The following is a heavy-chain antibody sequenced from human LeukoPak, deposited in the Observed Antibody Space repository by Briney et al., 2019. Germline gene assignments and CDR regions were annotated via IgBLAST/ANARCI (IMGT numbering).Heavy chain of an antibody. Sequence: SETLSLTCTVSGGSISSYYWSWIRQPPGKGLEWIGYIYYSGSTNYNPSLKSRVTISVDTSKNQFPLKLSSVTAADTAVYYCAREGYSGSAGSDFDYWGQGTLVTVSS. J-gene: IGHJ4*02. CDR2: IYYSGST. CDR3: AREGYSGSAGSDFDY. CDR1: GGSISSYY. D-gene: IGHD1-26*01. V-gene: IGHV4-59*01.